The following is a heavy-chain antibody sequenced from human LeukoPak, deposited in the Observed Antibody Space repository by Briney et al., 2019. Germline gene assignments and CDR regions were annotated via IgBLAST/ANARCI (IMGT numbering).Heavy chain of an antibody. Sequence: GRSLRLSCAASGFTFDDYAMHWVRQAPGKGLEWVSGISWNSGSIGYADSVKGRFTISRDNAKNSLYLQMNSLRAEDTALYYCAKDISRGRVAVHDPWGQGTLVTVSS. D-gene: IGHD3-10*01. V-gene: IGHV3-9*01. CDR1: GFTFDDYA. CDR2: ISWNSGSI. CDR3: AKDISRGRVAVHDP. J-gene: IGHJ5*02.